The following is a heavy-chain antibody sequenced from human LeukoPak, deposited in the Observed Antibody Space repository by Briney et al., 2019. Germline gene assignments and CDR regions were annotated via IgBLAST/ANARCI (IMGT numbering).Heavy chain of an antibody. V-gene: IGHV3-48*01. J-gene: IGHJ3*02. CDR2: ISATSNTL. CDR3: ARCNYYATSGYPHAFDI. CDR1: GFTFSAYS. Sequence: GGSLRLTCTASGFTFSAYSMAWVRRAPGTGLEWIAYISATSNTLYYADSVKGRFTISRDNEKSSVFLQMNSLRAGDTAAFYCARCNYYATSGYPHAFDIRGQGTMVTVSS. D-gene: IGHD3-22*01.